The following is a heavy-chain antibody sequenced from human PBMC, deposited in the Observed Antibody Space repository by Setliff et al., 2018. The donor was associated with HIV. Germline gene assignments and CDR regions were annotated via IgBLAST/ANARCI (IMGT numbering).Heavy chain of an antibody. CDR2: SDQENGEI. V-gene: IGHV1-24*01. CDR3: ARDQGEVTRACWH. D-gene: IGHD2-21*02. J-gene: IGHJ1*01. Sequence: ASVKVSCKVSGYTLSELSMHWVRQAPGKGLVWMGGSDQENGEIIYAQKFEGRVTITEDESTNTAYMELTSLTSDDTAVYYCARDQGEVTRACWHWGQGTLVTVSS. CDR1: GYTLSELS.